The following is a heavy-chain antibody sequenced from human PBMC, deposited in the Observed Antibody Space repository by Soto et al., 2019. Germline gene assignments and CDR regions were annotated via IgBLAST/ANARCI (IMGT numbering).Heavy chain of an antibody. V-gene: IGHV1-58*01. J-gene: IGHJ4*02. Sequence: SVKVSCKASGFTFITSTVQWVRQARGQPLEWLGWIVVGSGNTIYAQNFQERVTFTRDESTSTAYMELSSLRAEDTAVYFCATHALFLSGPLDYWGQGTLVTVSS. CDR2: IVVGSGNT. CDR1: GFTFITST. CDR3: ATHALFLSGPLDY. D-gene: IGHD2-8*02.